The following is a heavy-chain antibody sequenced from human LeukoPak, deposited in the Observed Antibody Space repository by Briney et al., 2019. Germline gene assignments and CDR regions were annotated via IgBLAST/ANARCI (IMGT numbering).Heavy chain of an antibody. J-gene: IGHJ6*02. V-gene: IGHV4-30-2*01. CDR2: IYHSGST. Sequence: PSQTLSLTCTVSGGSISSGGYYWSWIRQPPGKGLEWIGYIYHSGSTYYNPSLKSRVTISVDTSKNQFSLKLSSVTAADTAVYYCARGHGDYRGVYYYYYGMDVWGQGTTVAVSS. CDR1: GGSISSGGYY. CDR3: ARGHGDYRGVYYYYYGMDV. D-gene: IGHD4-17*01.